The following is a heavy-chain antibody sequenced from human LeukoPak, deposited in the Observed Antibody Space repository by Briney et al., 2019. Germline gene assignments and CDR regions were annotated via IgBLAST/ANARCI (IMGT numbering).Heavy chain of an antibody. CDR3: ARAPSSYESGNGYPNLGWLVP. J-gene: IGHJ5*02. CDR1: GYPIGLDYY. V-gene: IGHV4-38-2*02. D-gene: IGHD5-24*01. CDR2: FHRGRI. Sequence: SETLSLTCKVSGYPIGLDYYWVWIRQAPGRGLQWIGGFHRGRIQYNSALKSRVTISIDSSKNQFSLRMWPVTAADTAFYFCARAPSSYESGNGYPNLGWLVPWGQGALVTVSS.